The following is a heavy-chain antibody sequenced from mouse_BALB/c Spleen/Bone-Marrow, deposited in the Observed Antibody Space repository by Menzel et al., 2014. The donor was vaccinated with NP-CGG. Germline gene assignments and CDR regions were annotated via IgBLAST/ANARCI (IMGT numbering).Heavy chain of an antibody. V-gene: IGHV2-6-1*01. Sequence: VKLVESGPGLVAPSQSLSITCTISGFSLTSYGVHWVRQPPGKGLEWLVVIWSDGSTTYNSALKSRLSISKDNSKSQVFLKMNCLQTDDTAMYYCARHDNDGYYLAYWGQGTLVTVSA. J-gene: IGHJ3*01. D-gene: IGHD2-3*01. CDR1: GFSLTSYG. CDR3: ARHDNDGYYLAY. CDR2: IWSDGST.